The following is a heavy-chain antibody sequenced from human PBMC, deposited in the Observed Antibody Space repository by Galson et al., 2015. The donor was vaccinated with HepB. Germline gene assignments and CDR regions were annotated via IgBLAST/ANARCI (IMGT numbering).Heavy chain of an antibody. V-gene: IGHV3-53*01. CDR2: IYSGGTT. J-gene: IGHJ4*02. D-gene: IGHD6-13*01. Sequence: SLTLSCAASGFTVSSNYMTWVRQAPGKGQEWVSVIYSGGTTDYADSEKGRFTISRDNSKNTLYLQMHSLRTEDTAVYYCARGYSRSWYSGLGYWGQGTLVTVSS. CDR1: GFTVSSNY. CDR3: ARGYSRSWYSGLGY.